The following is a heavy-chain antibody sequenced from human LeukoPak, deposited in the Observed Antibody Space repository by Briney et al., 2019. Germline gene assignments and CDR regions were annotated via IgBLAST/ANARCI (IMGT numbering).Heavy chain of an antibody. Sequence: SETLSLTCTVSGGSISSYYWSWIRQPPGNGLEWIGYIYYSGSTNYNPSLKSRVTISVDTSENQFSLKLSSVTAADTAVYYCARAESSSGWYYFDYWGQGTLVTVSS. CDR2: IYYSGST. J-gene: IGHJ4*02. CDR3: ARAESSSGWYYFDY. V-gene: IGHV4-59*01. D-gene: IGHD6-19*01. CDR1: GGSISSYY.